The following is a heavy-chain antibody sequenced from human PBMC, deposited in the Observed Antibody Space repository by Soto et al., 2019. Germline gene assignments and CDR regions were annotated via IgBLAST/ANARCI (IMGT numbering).Heavy chain of an antibody. V-gene: IGHV3-48*01. D-gene: IGHD4-17*01. CDR2: ISSSSSTI. Sequence: PGGSLRLSCAASGFTFSSYSMNWVRQAPGKGLEWVSYISSSSSTIYYADSVKGRFTISRDNAKNSLYLQMNSLRAEDTAVYYCARDLWLSTVTTDWFDHWGQGTLVTVSS. CDR3: ARDLWLSTVTTDWFDH. CDR1: GFTFSSYS. J-gene: IGHJ5*02.